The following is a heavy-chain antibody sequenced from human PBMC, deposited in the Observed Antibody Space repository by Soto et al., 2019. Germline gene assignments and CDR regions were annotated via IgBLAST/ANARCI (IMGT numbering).Heavy chain of an antibody. CDR1: GGSISSGGYY. CDR2: IYYSVST. D-gene: IGHD5-12*01. CDR3: ARGVGWLQLPGY. Sequence: QVQLQESGPGLVKPSQTLSLTCTISGGSISSGGYYCSWIRHHPVKGLEWIGYIYYSVSTYYNPYLKSRVTISVDTSKHQFSLELSSVTAADTAVYYCARGVGWLQLPGYWGQGPLVTVSS. V-gene: IGHV4-31*03. J-gene: IGHJ4*02.